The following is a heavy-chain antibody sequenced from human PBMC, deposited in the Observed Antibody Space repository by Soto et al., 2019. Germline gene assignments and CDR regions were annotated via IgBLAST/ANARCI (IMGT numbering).Heavy chain of an antibody. V-gene: IGHV3-30*03. CDR1: GFPFSTYC. D-gene: IGHD2-2*01. Sequence: GGSLILSCAASGFPFSTYCMHWVRQAPGKGLEWVAVISYDGSNKYYADSVKGRFTISRDNSKNTLYLQMNSLRAEDTAVYYCARVVPAAMYYYYAMDVWGQGTTVTSP. J-gene: IGHJ6*02. CDR3: ARVVPAAMYYYYAMDV. CDR2: ISYDGSNK.